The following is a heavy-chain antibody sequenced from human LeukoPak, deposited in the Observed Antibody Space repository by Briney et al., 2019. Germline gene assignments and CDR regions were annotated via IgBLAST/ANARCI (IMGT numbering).Heavy chain of an antibody. D-gene: IGHD6-13*01. CDR3: ARARSGSWALYYYMDV. Sequence: GASVKVSCKASGYTFTSYGISWVRQALGQGLEWMGWISAYNGNTNYAQKLQGRVTMTTDTSTSTAYMELRSLRSDDTAVYYCARARSGSWALYYYMDVWGKGTTVTISS. J-gene: IGHJ6*03. CDR1: GYTFTSYG. V-gene: IGHV1-18*01. CDR2: ISAYNGNT.